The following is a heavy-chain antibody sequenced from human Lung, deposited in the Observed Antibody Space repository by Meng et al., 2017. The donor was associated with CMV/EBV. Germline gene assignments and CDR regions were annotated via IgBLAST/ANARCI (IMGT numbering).Heavy chain of an antibody. Sequence: ASVKVSXKASGCTFTSYGISWVRQAPGQGLEWMGWISAYNGNTNYAQKLQGRVTMTTDTSTSTAYMELRSLRSDDTAVYYCARGIVIAVAGTGVDYWGQGTLVTVSS. D-gene: IGHD6-19*01. V-gene: IGHV1-18*01. CDR3: ARGIVIAVAGTGVDY. CDR2: ISAYNGNT. J-gene: IGHJ4*02. CDR1: GCTFTSYG.